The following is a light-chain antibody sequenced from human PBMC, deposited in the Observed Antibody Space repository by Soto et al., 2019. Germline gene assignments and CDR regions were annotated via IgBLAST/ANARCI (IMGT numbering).Light chain of an antibody. Sequence: QSALTQPASVSGSPGQSITISCSGTISDFVVYNYVSWYQQHPGKAPKLMLYGVSKRPSGVSNRFSGSKSGNTASLTISGLQAEDEADYYCSSYTTSSTRVFGPGTKLTVL. CDR3: SSYTTSSTRV. J-gene: IGLJ1*01. CDR1: ISDFVVYNY. CDR2: GVS. V-gene: IGLV2-14*01.